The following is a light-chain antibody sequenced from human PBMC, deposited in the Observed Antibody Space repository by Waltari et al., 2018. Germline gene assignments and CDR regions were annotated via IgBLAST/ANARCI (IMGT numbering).Light chain of an antibody. CDR2: DGS. Sequence: EIVMTQFPATLSVSPGEGATLSCRASQSVTTKLAWYQLKPGQAPRLLIYDGSSRATGIPARFSGSGFGTEFTLTISSLQYEDFAVYYCQQYHNWPPWTFGRGTKVEIK. V-gene: IGKV3D-15*01. CDR1: QSVTTK. CDR3: QQYHNWPPWT. J-gene: IGKJ1*01.